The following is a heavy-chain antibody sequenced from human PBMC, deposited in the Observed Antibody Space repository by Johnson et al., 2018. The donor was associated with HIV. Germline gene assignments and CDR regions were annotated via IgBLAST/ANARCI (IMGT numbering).Heavy chain of an antibody. CDR3: AKESGGSGSYYIGDMGDAFDI. J-gene: IGHJ3*02. CDR1: GFTFSSYG. CDR2: ISYHGGTK. Sequence: QEQLVESGGGVVQPGRSLRLSCAASGFTFSSYGMHWVRQAPGKGLEWVAVISYHGGTKYSADSVKGRFSISRDNSENTVYLQMNSLRAEETAVYFCAKESGGSGSYYIGDMGDAFDIWGQGTLVTVSS. D-gene: IGHD3-10*01. V-gene: IGHV3-30*18.